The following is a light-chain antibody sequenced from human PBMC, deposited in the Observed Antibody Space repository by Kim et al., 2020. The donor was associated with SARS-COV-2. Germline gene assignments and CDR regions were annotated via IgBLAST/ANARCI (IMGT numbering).Light chain of an antibody. Sequence: PGGPCTLTCASIAGAVTRGYYPNWFQLKPGQAPRSMIHTASGRHSWTPARFSGSLLGGKAALTLSGVQPEDEAEYYCLLYYGGVWVFGGGTQLTVL. J-gene: IGLJ3*02. CDR2: TAS. CDR3: LLYYGGVWV. CDR1: AGAVTRGYY. V-gene: IGLV7-43*01.